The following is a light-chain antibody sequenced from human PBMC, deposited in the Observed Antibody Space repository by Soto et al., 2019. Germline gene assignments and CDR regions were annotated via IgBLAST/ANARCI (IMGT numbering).Light chain of an antibody. CDR2: DAS. Sequence: EIQMTQSPSTLSVFAGERATLSCRASQRASSNLAWYQQKPGQAPRLLIYDASYRATGIPARFSGSGSGTDFTLTISSLEPEDFAVYYCQQRSSCPLTFGGGTKVDIK. CDR1: QRASSN. V-gene: IGKV3-11*01. CDR3: QQRSSCPLT. J-gene: IGKJ4*01.